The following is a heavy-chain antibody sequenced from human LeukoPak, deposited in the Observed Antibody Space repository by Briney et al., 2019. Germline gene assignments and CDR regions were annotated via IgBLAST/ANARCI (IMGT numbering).Heavy chain of an antibody. J-gene: IGHJ6*03. CDR2: IYYSGST. CDR3: ARAHYHYYYMDV. CDR1: GGSISSYY. V-gene: IGHV4-59*01. Sequence: SETLSLTCTVSGGSISSYYWSWIRQPPGKGLEWVGYIYYSGSTNYNPSLKSRVTISVDTSKNQFSLKLSSVTAADTAVYYCARAHYHYYYMDVWGKGTTVTVSS.